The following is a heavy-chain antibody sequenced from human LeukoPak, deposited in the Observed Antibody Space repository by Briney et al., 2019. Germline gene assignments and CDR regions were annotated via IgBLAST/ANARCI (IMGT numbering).Heavy chain of an antibody. J-gene: IGHJ4*02. Sequence: GGSLRLSCAASGFTFSSYGMHWVRQAPGKGLEWVAVIWYDGSNKYYANSVKGRFTISRDNSKNTLYLQMNSLRAEDTAVYYCAKDLGGYSSSWFDYWGQGTLVTVSS. CDR2: IWYDGSNK. D-gene: IGHD6-13*01. CDR3: AKDLGGYSSSWFDY. V-gene: IGHV3-33*06. CDR1: GFTFSSYG.